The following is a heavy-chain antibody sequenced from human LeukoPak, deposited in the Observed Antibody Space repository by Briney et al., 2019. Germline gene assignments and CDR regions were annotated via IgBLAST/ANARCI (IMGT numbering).Heavy chain of an antibody. CDR1: GGSFSGYY. Sequence: SETLSLTCAVYGGSFSGYYWSWIRQPPGKGLEWIGEINHSGSTNYNPSLKSRVTISVDTSKNQFSLKLSSVTVADTAVYYCARGHSGYAPGDYYYGMDVWGQGTTVTVSS. CDR3: ARGHSGYAPGDYYYGMDV. V-gene: IGHV4-34*01. CDR2: INHSGST. D-gene: IGHD5-12*01. J-gene: IGHJ6*02.